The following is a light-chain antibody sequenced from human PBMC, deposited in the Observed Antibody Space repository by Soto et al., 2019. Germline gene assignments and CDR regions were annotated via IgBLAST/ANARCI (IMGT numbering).Light chain of an antibody. CDR3: LLDFSYFWA. Sequence: AIQLTQSPSSLSASVGDRVTITCRASQAIRNALGWYQQKPGKAPNLLIYAASILQSGVPSRFSGSGSGTDFTLTISRLQPEDFATYYCLLDFSYFWAFGQGTKVEIK. CDR2: AAS. V-gene: IGKV1-6*01. J-gene: IGKJ1*01. CDR1: QAIRNA.